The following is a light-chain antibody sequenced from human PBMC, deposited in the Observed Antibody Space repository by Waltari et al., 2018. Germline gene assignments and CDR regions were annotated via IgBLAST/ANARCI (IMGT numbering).Light chain of an antibody. CDR2: GAS. Sequence: EIVLTQSPGTLSLSPGERATLSCRASESVGRSLAWYQQRPGQAPRLLIYGASNRAPGIPDWFSGSGSGTEFSLTISRLEPEDFATYYCQQYDYWPWTFGQGTRVETK. CDR1: ESVGRS. CDR3: QQYDYWPWT. V-gene: IGKV3-20*01. J-gene: IGKJ1*01.